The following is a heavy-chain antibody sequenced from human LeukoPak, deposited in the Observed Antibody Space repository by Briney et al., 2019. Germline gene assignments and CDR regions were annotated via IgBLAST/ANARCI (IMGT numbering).Heavy chain of an antibody. Sequence: PSETLSLTCAVYGGSFSGYYWSWIRQPPGKGLEWIGEINHSGSTNYNPSLKSRVTISVDTSKNQFSLKLSSVTAADTAVYYCARRGRAGTFDYWGQGTLVTVSS. V-gene: IGHV4-34*01. CDR2: INHSGST. CDR1: GGSFSGYY. D-gene: IGHD6-13*01. J-gene: IGHJ4*02. CDR3: ARRGRAGTFDY.